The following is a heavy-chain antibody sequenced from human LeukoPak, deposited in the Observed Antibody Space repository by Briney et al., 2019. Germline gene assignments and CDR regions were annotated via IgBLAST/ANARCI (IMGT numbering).Heavy chain of an antibody. CDR2: ISYDGSNK. V-gene: IGHV3-30-3*01. D-gene: IGHD3-9*01. CDR3: ARGFTYYDILTGSDI. Sequence: RGSLRLSCAASGFTFSSYAMHWVRQAPGKGLEWVAVISYDGSNKYYADSVKGRFTISSDNSKNTLYLQMNSLRAEDTAVYYCARGFTYYDILTGSDIWGQGTMVTVSS. CDR1: GFTFSSYA. J-gene: IGHJ3*02.